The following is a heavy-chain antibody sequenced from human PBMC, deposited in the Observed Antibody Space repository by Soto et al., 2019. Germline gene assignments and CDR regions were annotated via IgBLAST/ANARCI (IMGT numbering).Heavy chain of an antibody. CDR3: ARDTVYGEYGDYYYYGMDV. J-gene: IGHJ6*02. CDR2: IYYSGST. CDR1: CGSISSGDYY. Sequence: TLSLTCTVSCGSISSGDYYWSLIRQPPGKGLEWIGYIYYSGSTYYNPSLKSRVTISVDTSKNQFSLKLSSVTAADTAVYYCARDTVYGEYGDYYYYGMDVWGQGTTVTVSS. D-gene: IGHD3-3*01. V-gene: IGHV4-30-4*01.